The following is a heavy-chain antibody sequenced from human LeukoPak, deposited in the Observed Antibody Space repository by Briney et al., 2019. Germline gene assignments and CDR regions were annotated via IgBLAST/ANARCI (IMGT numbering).Heavy chain of an antibody. CDR3: ARGSPFYYDSSGYYGNWFDP. V-gene: IGHV4-30-2*01. D-gene: IGHD3-22*01. CDR1: GGSISSGGYS. J-gene: IGHJ5*02. Sequence: PSQTLSLTCAVSGGSISSGGYSWSWIRQPPGKGLEWIGYIHHSGSTYYNPSLKSRVTISVDRSKNQFSLKLSSVTAADTAVYYCARGSPFYYDSSGYYGNWFDPWGQGTLVTVSS. CDR2: IHHSGST.